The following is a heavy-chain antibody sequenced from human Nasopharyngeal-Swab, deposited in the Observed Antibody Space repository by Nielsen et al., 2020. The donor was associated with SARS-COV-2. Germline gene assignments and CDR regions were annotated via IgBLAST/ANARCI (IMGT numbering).Heavy chain of an antibody. J-gene: IGHJ4*02. CDR3: AREEGRPGYSSPFDY. CDR2: IIPGSGDT. CDR1: GYTFINNA. D-gene: IGHD4-11*01. Sequence: ASVKVSCKASGYTFINNAMHWVRQAPGQGLEWIGWIIPGSGDTRYSQKFQGRVIMTRDTSATTAYMELSSLRSEDTAVYYCAREEGRPGYSSPFDYWGQGTLVTVSS. V-gene: IGHV1-3*01.